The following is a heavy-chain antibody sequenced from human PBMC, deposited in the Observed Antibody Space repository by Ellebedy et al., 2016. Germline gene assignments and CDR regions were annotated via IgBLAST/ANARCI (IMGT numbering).Heavy chain of an antibody. D-gene: IGHD3-10*01. CDR3: AKTSGWGYGEN. CDR2: VNTFSGNT. Sequence: ASVKVSXXASGYTFTTFSITWVRQVHGQGLEWMGFVNTFSGNTKFAQKFQGRVSMTTDSSTHTAYMDLRSLRSDDTAMYYCAKTSGWGYGENWGQGTLVTVSS. CDR1: GYTFTTFS. J-gene: IGHJ4*02. V-gene: IGHV1-18*04.